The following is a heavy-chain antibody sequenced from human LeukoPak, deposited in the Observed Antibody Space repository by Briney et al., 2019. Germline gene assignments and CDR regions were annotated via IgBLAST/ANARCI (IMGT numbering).Heavy chain of an antibody. CDR1: GGSISSSSYY. CDR3: ARHRKIAAPLDY. V-gene: IGHV4-39*01. D-gene: IGHD6-13*01. CDR2: IYYSGST. Sequence: PSETLSLTCTVSGGSISSSSYYWGWIRQPPGTGLEWIGSIYYSGSTYYNPSLKSRVTISVDTSKNQFSPKLSSVTAADTAVYYCARHRKIAAPLDYWGQGTLVTVSS. J-gene: IGHJ4*02.